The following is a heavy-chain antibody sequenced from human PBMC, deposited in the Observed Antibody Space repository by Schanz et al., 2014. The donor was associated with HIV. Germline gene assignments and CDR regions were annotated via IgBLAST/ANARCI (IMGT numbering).Heavy chain of an antibody. CDR2: ISGSGGSP. V-gene: IGHV3-23*01. Sequence: EVQLLDSGGGLVQPGGSLRLSCVASGFTFNNYAMTWVRQAPGKGLEWVSTISGSGGSPYYADSVKGRFTISRDNSKNTLYLQMKSLRPEDTAVYYCAKDRNHYDSRYRGKGNYYYYYGMDVWGQGTTVTVSS. J-gene: IGHJ6*02. CDR3: AKDRNHYDSRYRGKGNYYYYYGMDV. CDR1: GFTFNNYA. D-gene: IGHD3-22*01.